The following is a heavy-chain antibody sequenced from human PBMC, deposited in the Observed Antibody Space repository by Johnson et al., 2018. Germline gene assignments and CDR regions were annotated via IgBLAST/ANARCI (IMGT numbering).Heavy chain of an antibody. D-gene: IGHD7-27*01. V-gene: IGHV4-59*01. Sequence: QVQLQESGPGLVKPSETLSLTCTVSGGSISSYYWSWIRKPPGKGLEWIGYIYYSGSTNYNPALKSRVTISVDTSKNQFSRKLGSVTAADTAVNYCARHGEKDFQHWGKGTLVTVSS. CDR1: GGSISSYY. CDR2: IYYSGST. CDR3: ARHGEKDFQH. J-gene: IGHJ1*01.